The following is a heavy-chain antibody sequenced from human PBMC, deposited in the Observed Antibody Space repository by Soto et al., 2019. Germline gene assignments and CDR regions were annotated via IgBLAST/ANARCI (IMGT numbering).Heavy chain of an antibody. V-gene: IGHV4-30-4*01. CDR3: AREDWYYYDSSGYYYFDY. CDR1: GGSISSGDYY. D-gene: IGHD3-22*01. Sequence: QVQLQESGPGLVKPSQTLSLTCTVSGGSISSGDYYWSWIRQPPGKGLEWIGYIYYSGSTYYNPSLKSRVTISVDTSKNQFSLKLSSVTAADTAVYYCAREDWYYYDSSGYYYFDYWGQGTLVTVSS. CDR2: IYYSGST. J-gene: IGHJ4*02.